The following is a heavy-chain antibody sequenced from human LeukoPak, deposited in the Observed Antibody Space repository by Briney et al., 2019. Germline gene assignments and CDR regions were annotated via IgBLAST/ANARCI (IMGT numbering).Heavy chain of an antibody. V-gene: IGHV1-69*05. CDR1: GGTFSSYA. CDR2: IIPIFGTA. CDR3: ARGAYCSGGSCYGHFDY. D-gene: IGHD2-15*01. Sequence: ASVKVSCKASGGTFSSYAISWVRQAPGQGLEWMGGIIPIFGTANYAQKFQGRVTITTDESTSTAYMGLSSLRSEDTAVYYCARGAYCSGGSCYGHFDYWGQGTLVTVSS. J-gene: IGHJ4*02.